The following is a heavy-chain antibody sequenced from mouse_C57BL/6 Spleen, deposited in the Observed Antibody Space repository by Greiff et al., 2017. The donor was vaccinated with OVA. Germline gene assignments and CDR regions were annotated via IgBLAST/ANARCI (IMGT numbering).Heavy chain of an antibody. J-gene: IGHJ2*01. CDR1: GYAFSSYW. D-gene: IGHD5-1-1*01. Sequence: VQLQQSGAELVKPGASVKISCKASGYAFSSYWMNWVKQRPGKGLEWIGQIYPGDGDTNYNGKFKGKATLTADKSSSTAYMQLSSLTSEDSAVYFCARRDTYVYFDYWGQGTTLTVSS. CDR3: ARRDTYVYFDY. V-gene: IGHV1-80*01. CDR2: IYPGDGDT.